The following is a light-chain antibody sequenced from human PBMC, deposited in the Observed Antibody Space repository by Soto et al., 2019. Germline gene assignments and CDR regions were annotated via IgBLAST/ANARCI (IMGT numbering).Light chain of an antibody. J-gene: IGKJ5*01. V-gene: IGKV3-20*01. CDR3: QQYGSSPS. Sequence: EIVLTQSPGTLSLSPGERATLSCRASQSVSSSYLAGYQQKPGQAPRLLIYGASSRATGIPDRFSGSGSGTDFALTISRLEPEDCAVYYCQQYGSSPSFGQGTRLEIK. CDR2: GAS. CDR1: QSVSSSY.